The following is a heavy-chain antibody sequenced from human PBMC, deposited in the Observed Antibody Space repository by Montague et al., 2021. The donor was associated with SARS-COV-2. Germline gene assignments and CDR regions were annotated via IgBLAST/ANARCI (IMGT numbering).Heavy chain of an antibody. CDR3: TRSLGVFWFTASHPFQH. V-gene: IGHV3-30*04. Sequence: SLRLSCAASGFTFNNYGLHCVRQAPGKGLEWVTIMSYDGSIKYYMDSAKGRFTISRDSSKSTLYPLMESLTPDDTAVYYCTRSLGVFWFTASHPFQHWGPGTLVTVSS. D-gene: IGHD3-16*01. J-gene: IGHJ1*01. CDR1: GFTFNNYG. CDR2: MSYDGSIK.